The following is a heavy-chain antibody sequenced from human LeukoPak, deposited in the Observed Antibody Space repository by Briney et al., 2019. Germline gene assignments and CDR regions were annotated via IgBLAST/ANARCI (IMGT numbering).Heavy chain of an antibody. J-gene: IGHJ4*02. D-gene: IGHD3-16*02. CDR2: ISGSGGST. Sequence: GGSLRLSCAASGFTFSSYAMSWVRQAPGKGLEWVSAISGSGGSTYYADSVKGRFTISRDNSKNTLYLQMNSLRAEDMAVYYCAKDRGFGGVIPFDYWGQGTLVTVSS. V-gene: IGHV3-23*01. CDR1: GFTFSSYA. CDR3: AKDRGFGGVIPFDY.